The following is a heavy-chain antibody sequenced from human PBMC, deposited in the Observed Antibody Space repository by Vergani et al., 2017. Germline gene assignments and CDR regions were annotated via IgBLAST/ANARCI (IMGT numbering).Heavy chain of an antibody. D-gene: IGHD6-6*01. Sequence: QVQLVQSGAEVKKPGASVKVSCKASGYTFTGYYMHWVRQAPGQGLEWMGWINPNSGGTNYAQKFKGRVTMTRDTSISTAYMELSRLRSDDTAVYYCARYYLASIAAPPGYYWDERTLVTVS. V-gene: IGHV1-2*02. CDR1: GYTFTGYY. CDR3: ARYYLASIAAPPGYY. CDR2: INPNSGGT. J-gene: IGHJ4*02.